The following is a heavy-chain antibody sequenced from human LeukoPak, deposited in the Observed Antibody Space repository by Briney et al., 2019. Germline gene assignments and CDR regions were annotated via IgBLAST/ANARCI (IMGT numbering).Heavy chain of an antibody. V-gene: IGHV4-4*07. J-gene: IGHJ4*02. Sequence: SETLSLTCTVSGGSISSYYWSCIRQPAGRGLEWIGRIYTSGSTNYNPSLKSRVTMSVDTSKNQFSLKLSSVTAADTAVYYCARVRVALTGYYIFDYWGQGTLVTVSS. CDR3: ARVRVALTGYYIFDY. CDR1: GGSISSYY. CDR2: IYTSGST. D-gene: IGHD3-9*01.